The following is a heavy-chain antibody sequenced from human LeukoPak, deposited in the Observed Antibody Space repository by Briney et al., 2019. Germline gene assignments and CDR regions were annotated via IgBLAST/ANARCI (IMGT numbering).Heavy chain of an antibody. Sequence: GGSLRLSCAASGFTVSSNYMSWVRQAPGKGLEWVSVIYSGGSTYYANSVKGRFTISRDNSKNTLYLQMGSLRAEDMAVYYCATTPGVAVAGSIPPDYWGQGTLVTVSS. CDR1: GFTVSSNY. V-gene: IGHV3-53*05. D-gene: IGHD6-19*01. CDR2: IYSGGST. J-gene: IGHJ4*02. CDR3: ATTPGVAVAGSIPPDY.